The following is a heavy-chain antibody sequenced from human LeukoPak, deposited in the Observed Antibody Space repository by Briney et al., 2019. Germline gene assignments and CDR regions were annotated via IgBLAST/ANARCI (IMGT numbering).Heavy chain of an antibody. CDR2: ISSSSSYI. CDR3: ARDQILLAARPFDY. Sequence: GGSLRLSSAASGFTFSSYSMNWVRQAPGKGLEWVSSISSSSSYIYYADSVKGRFTISRDNAKNSLYLQMNSLRAEDTAVYYCARDQILLAARPFDYWGQGTLVTVSS. V-gene: IGHV3-21*01. J-gene: IGHJ4*02. D-gene: IGHD6-6*01. CDR1: GFTFSSYS.